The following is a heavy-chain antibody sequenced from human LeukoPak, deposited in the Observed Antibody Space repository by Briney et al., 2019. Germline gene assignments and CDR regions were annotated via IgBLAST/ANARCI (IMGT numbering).Heavy chain of an antibody. V-gene: IGHV1-18*01. J-gene: IGHJ4*02. CDR3: ARTSPDYVWGSYRFPEDY. Sequence: ASVRVSCKASGYTFTSYGISWVRQAPGQGLERMGWISAYNGNTSYAQKLQGRVTMTTDTSTSTAYMELRSLRSDDTAVYYCARTSPDYVWGSYRFPEDYWGQGTLVTASS. CDR2: ISAYNGNT. CDR1: GYTFTSYG. D-gene: IGHD3-16*02.